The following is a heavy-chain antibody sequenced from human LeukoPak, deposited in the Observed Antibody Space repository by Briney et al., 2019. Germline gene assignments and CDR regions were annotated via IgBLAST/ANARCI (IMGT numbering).Heavy chain of an antibody. CDR1: GFTFSSYE. J-gene: IGHJ4*02. CDR2: ISSSGSTI. Sequence: GGSLRLSCAASGFTFSSYEMNWVRQAPGKGLEWVSYISSSGSTIYYADSVKGRFTISRDNAKNSLYLQMNSLRAEDTAVYYCARVHYYGSGSYYTPFDYWGQGTLVTVSS. CDR3: ARVHYYGSGSYYTPFDY. D-gene: IGHD3-10*01. V-gene: IGHV3-48*03.